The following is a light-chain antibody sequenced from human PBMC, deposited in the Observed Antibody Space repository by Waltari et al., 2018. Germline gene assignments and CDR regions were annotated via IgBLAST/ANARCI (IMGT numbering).Light chain of an antibody. CDR2: GVS. V-gene: IGKV1-5*03. Sequence: DIQMTQSPSTLSAFVGDRVTITCRASQRITNWLAWYQQKPGMAPKLLIYGVSTLESGVPSRFSGSGSGAEFTLTISSLQPDDVATYYCQYYNNYELTFGGGTKVEIK. CDR1: QRITNW. CDR3: QYYNNYELT. J-gene: IGKJ4*01.